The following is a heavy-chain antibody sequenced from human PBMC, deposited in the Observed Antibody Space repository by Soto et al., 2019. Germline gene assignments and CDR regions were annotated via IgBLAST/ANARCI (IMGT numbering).Heavy chain of an antibody. J-gene: IGHJ4*02. CDR1: GGSISSGGYS. CDR2: IYHSGST. CDR3: ARVRSGWGIDY. D-gene: IGHD6-19*01. Sequence: QLHLQESGSGLVKPSQTLSLTCAVSGGSISSGGYSWSWIRQPPGKGLNYIGYIYHSGSTYYNPSPKGRVTMSVDRSKNQFSLKLSSVTAADTAVYYCARVRSGWGIDYWGQGTLVTVSS. V-gene: IGHV4-30-2*01.